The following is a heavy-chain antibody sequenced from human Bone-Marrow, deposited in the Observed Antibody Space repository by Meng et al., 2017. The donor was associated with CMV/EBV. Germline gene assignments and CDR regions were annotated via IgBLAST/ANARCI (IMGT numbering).Heavy chain of an antibody. D-gene: IGHD6-13*01. CDR2: ISHTGTT. CDR1: GGSISSDNW. CDR3: ARGGAAAGVAYNWFDR. Sequence: SGGSISSDNWWSWGRQPPEKGLEWIGEISHTGTTNYNPSLKSRVSISIDKSKNQFSLRLTSVTAADTAIYYCARGGAAAGVAYNWFDRWGQGTLVTVSS. V-gene: IGHV4-4*02. J-gene: IGHJ5*02.